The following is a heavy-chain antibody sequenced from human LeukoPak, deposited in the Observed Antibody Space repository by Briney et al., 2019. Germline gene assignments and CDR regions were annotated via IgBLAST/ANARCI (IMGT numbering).Heavy chain of an antibody. CDR3: ARGGIYMDIVATTLYNWFDP. J-gene: IGHJ5*02. D-gene: IGHD5-12*01. CDR1: GGSFSGYY. V-gene: IGHV4-34*01. CDR2: INHSGST. Sequence: KPSETLSLTCAVYGGSFSGYYWSWIRQPPGKGLEWSGEINHSGSTNYNPSLKSRVTISVDTSKNQFSLKLSSVTAADTAVYYCARGGIYMDIVATTLYNWFDPWGQGTLVTVSS.